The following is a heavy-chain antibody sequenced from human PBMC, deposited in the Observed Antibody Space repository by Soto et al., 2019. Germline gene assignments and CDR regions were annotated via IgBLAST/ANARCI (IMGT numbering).Heavy chain of an antibody. J-gene: IGHJ6*02. CDR1: GGSINSDY. D-gene: IGHD3-10*01. V-gene: IGHV4-59*01. Sequence: PSETLSLTCTGSGGSINSDYWTWIRQSPGKGMEWLGHIYFSGSTNYNPSLNRRVTISVDRSKNQFSLSLSSLTAADTAVYFCARDRARPPNYYYGLDVWGQGTTVTVSS. CDR2: IYFSGST. CDR3: ARDRARPPNYYYGLDV.